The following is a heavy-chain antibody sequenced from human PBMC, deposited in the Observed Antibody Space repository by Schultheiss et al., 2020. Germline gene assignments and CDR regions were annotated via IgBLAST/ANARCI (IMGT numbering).Heavy chain of an antibody. CDR2: IYHSGST. CDR1: GFTFSSYG. V-gene: IGHV4-38-2*01. J-gene: IGHJ6*02. CDR3: VRVDIVATTGRSYYGMDV. Sequence: GSLRLSCAASGFTFSSYGMHWVRQAPGKGLEWIGSIYHSGSTYYNPSHKSRVTISVDTSKNQFSLKLSSVTAAYTAVYYCVRVDIVATTGRSYYGMDVWGQGTTVTVSS. D-gene: IGHD5-12*01.